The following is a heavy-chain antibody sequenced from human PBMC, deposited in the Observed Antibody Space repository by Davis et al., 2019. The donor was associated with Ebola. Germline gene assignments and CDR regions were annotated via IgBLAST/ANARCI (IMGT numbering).Heavy chain of an antibody. V-gene: IGHV4-61*01. CDR3: ARGGFCSGGSCYRFGMDV. Sequence: PSETLSLTCTVSSASVGSGTNYWSWIRQPPGKGLEWIGYIYYGGSTHYNPSLNGRVTISTDTAKNQFSLMLTSVTAADTAVYYCARGGFCSGGSCYRFGMDVWGQGTTVIVSS. J-gene: IGHJ6*02. D-gene: IGHD2-15*01. CDR2: IYYGGST. CDR1: SASVGSGTNY.